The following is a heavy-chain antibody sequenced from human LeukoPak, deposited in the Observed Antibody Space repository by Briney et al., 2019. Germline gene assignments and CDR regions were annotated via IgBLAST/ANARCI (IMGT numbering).Heavy chain of an antibody. Sequence: GGSLRHSCAASGFTFSSYWMHWVRQAPGEGLVWVSRINSDGSSTSYADSVKGRFTISRDNAKNTLYLQMNSLRAEDTAVYYCARDAVRFLEWLPFPYYYYYMDVWGKGTTVTVSS. CDR3: ARDAVRFLEWLPFPYYYYYMDV. D-gene: IGHD3-3*01. CDR1: GFTFSSYW. CDR2: INSDGSST. J-gene: IGHJ6*03. V-gene: IGHV3-74*01.